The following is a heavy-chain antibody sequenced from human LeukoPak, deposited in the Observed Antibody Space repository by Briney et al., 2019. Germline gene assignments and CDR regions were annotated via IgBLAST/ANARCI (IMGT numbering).Heavy chain of an antibody. D-gene: IGHD2-21*02. CDR2: INPNSGGT. V-gene: IGHV1-2*06. CDR3: ARGGRGVTHDLDY. CDR1: GYTFTGYY. J-gene: IGHJ4*02. Sequence: ASVKVSCKASGYTFTGYYMHWVRQAPGQGLEWMGRINPNSGGTNYAQKFQGRVTMTTDTSISTAYMELSRLRSDDTAVYYCARGGRGVTHDLDYWGQGTLVTVSS.